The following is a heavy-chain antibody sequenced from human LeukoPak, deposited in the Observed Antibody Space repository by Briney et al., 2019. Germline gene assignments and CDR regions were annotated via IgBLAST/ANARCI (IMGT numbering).Heavy chain of an antibody. D-gene: IGHD3-22*01. Sequence: GSLRLSCAASGFTFDDYGMSWVRQAPGKGLEWVSGINWNGGSTGYADSVKGRFTISRDNAKNSLYLQMNSLRAEDTALYYCARGSTYYYDSSGYYFIDYWGQGTLVTVSS. CDR1: GFTFDDYG. J-gene: IGHJ4*02. CDR3: ARGSTYYYDSSGYYFIDY. CDR2: INWNGGST. V-gene: IGHV3-20*04.